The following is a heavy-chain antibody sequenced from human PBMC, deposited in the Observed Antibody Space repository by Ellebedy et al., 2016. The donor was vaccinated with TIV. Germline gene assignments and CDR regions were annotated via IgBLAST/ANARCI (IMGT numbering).Heavy chain of an antibody. D-gene: IGHD3-22*01. CDR1: GFTFSSFA. V-gene: IGHV3-23*01. CDR2: ISGAGDNT. Sequence: GESLKISCAASGFTFSSFAMHWVRQAPGKGLEWLSVISGAGDNTYNADSVKGRFTITRDNSKNTLFLQMKRLRAEDTAVYYCAKGSSSGFTYDRVGFEYWGQGTLVTVSS. J-gene: IGHJ4*02. CDR3: AKGSSSGFTYDRVGFEY.